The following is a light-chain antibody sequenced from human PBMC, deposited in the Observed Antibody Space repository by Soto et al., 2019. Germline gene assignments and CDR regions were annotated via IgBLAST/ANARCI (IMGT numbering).Light chain of an antibody. CDR2: AAS. J-gene: IGKJ3*01. Sequence: DIQMTQSPTSLSASVGDRVTITCRASQGIRNYVAWYQQIPGKAPKLLIYAASTLQSGVPSRFSGSGSGTDFTLPINGLPPEDVATYSCQKYSSVPVFGPGTKVEIK. CDR1: QGIRNY. V-gene: IGKV1-27*01. CDR3: QKYSSVPV.